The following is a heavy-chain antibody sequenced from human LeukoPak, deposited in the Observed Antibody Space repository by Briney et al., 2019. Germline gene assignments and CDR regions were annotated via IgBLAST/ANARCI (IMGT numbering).Heavy chain of an antibody. D-gene: IGHD2-21*02. CDR3: AKKGAVTATGYFDY. V-gene: IGHV3-23*01. CDR2: ITNSGGGT. Sequence: PGGSLRLSCVASGFPFSSYWMTWVRQAPGKGLEWVSGITNSGGGTFYADSVKGRFTISRDNSKNTLYLQMNNLRAEDTAIYYCAKKGAVTATGYFDYWGQGTLVTVSS. CDR1: GFPFSSYW. J-gene: IGHJ4*02.